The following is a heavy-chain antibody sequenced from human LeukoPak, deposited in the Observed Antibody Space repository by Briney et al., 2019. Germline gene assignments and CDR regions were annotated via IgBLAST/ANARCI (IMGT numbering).Heavy chain of an antibody. Sequence: SEALSLTCTVSGGSISSYYWSWIRQPPGKGLEWIGYIYYSGSTNYNPSLKSRVTISVDTSKNQFSLKLSSVTAADTAVYYCARSIAALAAVLDYWSQGTLVTVSS. CDR1: GGSISSYY. J-gene: IGHJ4*02. V-gene: IGHV4-59*01. CDR3: ARSIAALAAVLDY. CDR2: IYYSGST. D-gene: IGHD6-6*01.